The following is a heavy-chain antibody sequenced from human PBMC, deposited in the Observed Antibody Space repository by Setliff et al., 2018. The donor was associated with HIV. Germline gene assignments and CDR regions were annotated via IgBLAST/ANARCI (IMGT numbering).Heavy chain of an antibody. V-gene: IGHV3-7*01. CDR2: IKGDGSEE. CDR1: GFTFSNYW. J-gene: IGHJ4*02. Sequence: PGGSLRLSCAASGFTFSNYWMSWVRQAPGKGLEWVGKIKGDGSEENYVDSVKGRFTISRDNVEKSLYLQMNSLRVEDTAMYYCARDWPSSTAAGDCWGQGTLVTVSS. D-gene: IGHD6-6*01. CDR3: ARDWPSSTAAGDC.